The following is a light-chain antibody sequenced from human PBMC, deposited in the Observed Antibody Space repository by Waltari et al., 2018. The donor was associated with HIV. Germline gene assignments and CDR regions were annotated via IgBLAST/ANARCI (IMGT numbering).Light chain of an antibody. J-gene: IGKJ1*01. CDR3: QQYGVSPWT. V-gene: IGKV3-20*01. Sequence: EIVLTQSPGTLSLSPGERATLPCRASQSVSSAYLAWYQLKPGQTPRLLSYGASSRATCIPDRFSGSGSGTDFSLSISRLEPEDFAVYYCQQYGVSPWTFGQGTKVEV. CDR1: QSVSSAY. CDR2: GAS.